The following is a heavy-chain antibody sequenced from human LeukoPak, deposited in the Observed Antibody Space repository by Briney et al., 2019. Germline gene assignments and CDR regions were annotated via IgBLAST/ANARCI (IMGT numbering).Heavy chain of an antibody. Sequence: GGSLRLSCAASGFTFSDYYMNWVRQAPGKGLEWLSYISNSGTTIHYADSVKGRFTISRDNAENSLYLQMNSLRAEDTAVYYCARRNPYGAFAFDSWGQGTLVTVSS. CDR2: ISNSGTTI. CDR1: GFTFSDYY. J-gene: IGHJ4*02. D-gene: IGHD4-17*01. CDR3: ARRNPYGAFAFDS. V-gene: IGHV3-11*01.